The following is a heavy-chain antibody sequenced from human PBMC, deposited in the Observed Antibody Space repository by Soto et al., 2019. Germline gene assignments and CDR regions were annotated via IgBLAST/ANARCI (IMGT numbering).Heavy chain of an antibody. V-gene: IGHV3-30*18. CDR1: GFTFSSYG. CDR2: ISYDGSNK. Sequence: PGGSLRLSCAASGFTFSSYGMHWVRQAPGKGLEWVAVISYDGSNKYYADSVKGRFTISRDNSKNTLYLQMNSLRAEDTAVYYCAKSSWIYYFDYWGQGTLVTVSS. J-gene: IGHJ4*02. D-gene: IGHD6-13*01. CDR3: AKSSWIYYFDY.